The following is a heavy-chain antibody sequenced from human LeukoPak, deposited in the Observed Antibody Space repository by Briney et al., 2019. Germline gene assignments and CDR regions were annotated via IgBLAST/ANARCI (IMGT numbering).Heavy chain of an antibody. CDR2: ISNSGDTT. V-gene: IGHV3-23*01. J-gene: IGHJ3*02. Sequence: GGSLRLSCAASGFTFTSYGMNWVRQAPGKGLEWVSVISNSGDTTYYADSVKGRFTISRDNSKNTLYLQMNSLRAEDTAVYYCAKELEGAIYAFDIWGQGTMVTVSS. CDR3: AKELEGAIYAFDI. CDR1: GFTFTSYG. D-gene: IGHD1-26*01.